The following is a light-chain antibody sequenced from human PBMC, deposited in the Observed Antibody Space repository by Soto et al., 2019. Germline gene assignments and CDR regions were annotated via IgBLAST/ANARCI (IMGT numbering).Light chain of an antibody. CDR2: EVN. J-gene: IGLJ1*01. CDR3: AAWDDSLNGYV. CDR1: SSDVGAYNY. Sequence: QSALTQPASVSGSPGQSISISCTGTSSDVGAYNYVSWYQQHPGKAPKLMIYEVNSRPSGVSNRFSGSKSGNTASLTISGLQAEDEADYYCAAWDDSLNGYVFGTGTKVTVL. V-gene: IGLV2-14*01.